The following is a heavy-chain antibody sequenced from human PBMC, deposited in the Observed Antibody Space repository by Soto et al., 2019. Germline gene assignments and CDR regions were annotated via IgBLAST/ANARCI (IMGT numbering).Heavy chain of an antibody. CDR1: GYSFTSYW. D-gene: IGHD6-19*01. V-gene: IGHV5-51*01. CDR3: AIRGASQWLKF. Sequence: GESLKISCKGSGYSFTSYWIGWVRQVAGKGLEWMGIIYTGDSDTRYSPSFQGQVTISADKSISTAYLQWSSLKASDTAIYYCAIRGASQWLKFWGQGTLVTVSS. CDR2: IYTGDSDT. J-gene: IGHJ4*02.